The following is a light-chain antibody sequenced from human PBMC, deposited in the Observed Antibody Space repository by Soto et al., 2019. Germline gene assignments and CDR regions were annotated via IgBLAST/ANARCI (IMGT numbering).Light chain of an antibody. V-gene: IGLV2-8*01. CDR2: EVS. Sequence: SALTPPPSAFRSSGQSVTISCSGTSSDIGGYNYVSWYQQHPGKAPQLMIYEVSKRPSGVPDRFSGSKSGNTASLTVSGLQAEDEADYYCSSYEGSNNYVFGSGTKVTVL. CDR1: SSDIGGYNY. J-gene: IGLJ1*01. CDR3: SSYEGSNNYV.